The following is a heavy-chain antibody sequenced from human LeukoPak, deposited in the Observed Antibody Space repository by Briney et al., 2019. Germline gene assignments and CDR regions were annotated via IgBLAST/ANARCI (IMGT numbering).Heavy chain of an antibody. Sequence: GGSLRLSYVVSGFTFSSYWMSWVRQAPGKGLEWVAKINQYGTEKYYVDSVKGRFTISRDNAKNSLYLQMNSLRAEDTAVYYCAREVREVPHWGQGTLVTVSS. CDR3: AREVREVPH. D-gene: IGHD2-2*01. V-gene: IGHV3-7*04. CDR2: INQYGTEK. CDR1: GFTFSSYW. J-gene: IGHJ4*02.